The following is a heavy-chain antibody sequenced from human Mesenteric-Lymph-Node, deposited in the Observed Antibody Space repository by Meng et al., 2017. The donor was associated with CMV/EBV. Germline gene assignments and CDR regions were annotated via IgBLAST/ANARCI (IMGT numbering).Heavy chain of an antibody. CDR2: ISSSSSYI. J-gene: IGHJ6*02. Sequence: GESLKISCAASGFTFSSYSMDWVRQAPGKGLEWVSSISSSSSYIYYADSVKGRFTISRDNAKNSLYLQMNSLRAEDTAVYYCARVKVPAATLYGMDVWGRGTTVTVSS. CDR1: GFTFSSYS. CDR3: ARVKVPAATLYGMDV. V-gene: IGHV3-21*01. D-gene: IGHD2-2*01.